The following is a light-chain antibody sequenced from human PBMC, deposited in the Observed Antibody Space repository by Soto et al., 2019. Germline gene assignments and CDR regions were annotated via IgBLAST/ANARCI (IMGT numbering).Light chain of an antibody. V-gene: IGKV1-8*01. CDR3: QQYYSYPFT. Sequence: AIRMTQSPSSFSASTGDRVTITCRASQGISSYLAWYQQKPGKAPKLLIYAASTLQSGVPSRFSGSGYGTGFTLTISCLHSEDFSTYYCQQYYSYPFTFDPGTKVDIK. J-gene: IGKJ3*01. CDR1: QGISSY. CDR2: AAS.